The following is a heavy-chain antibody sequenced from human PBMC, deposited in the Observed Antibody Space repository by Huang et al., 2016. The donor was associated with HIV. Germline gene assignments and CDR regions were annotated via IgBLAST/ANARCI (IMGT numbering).Heavy chain of an antibody. J-gene: IGHJ3*02. Sequence: QVQLVQSGAEVKKPGASVKVSCKFSGYNLTELSIHWVRQAPGKGLEWMGGFAPEHGETIYAQNVQGRVTMTEDTSTDTAYMELHSLRPEDTAVYYCAAGYDTYYDIWGQGTMVIASS. CDR2: FAPEHGET. CDR3: AAGYDTYYDI. V-gene: IGHV1-24*01. D-gene: IGHD2-21*01. CDR1: GYNLTELS.